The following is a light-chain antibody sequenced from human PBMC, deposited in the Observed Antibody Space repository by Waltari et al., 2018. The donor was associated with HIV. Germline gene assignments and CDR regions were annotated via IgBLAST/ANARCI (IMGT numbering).Light chain of an antibody. CDR1: RSNIGHNY. Sequence: QSVLTQPPSVSAAPGQKVTIPCSGSRSNIGHNYVSWYQQLTGTAPKLLIYDNNERPSGIPDRFSGSKSGTSATLGITGLQTGDEADYYCGTWDSSLSAVVFGGGTKLTVL. V-gene: IGLV1-51*01. CDR2: DNN. CDR3: GTWDSSLSAVV. J-gene: IGLJ2*01.